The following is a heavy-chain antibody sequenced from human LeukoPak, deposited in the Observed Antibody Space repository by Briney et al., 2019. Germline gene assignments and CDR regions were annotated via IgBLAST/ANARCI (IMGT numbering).Heavy chain of an antibody. CDR1: GFTFSSYA. J-gene: IGHJ4*02. V-gene: IGHV3-30*04. D-gene: IGHD3-22*01. Sequence: GGSLRLSCAASGFTFSSYAMHWVRQAPGKGLEWVAVISYDGSNKYYADSVEGRFTISRDNSKNTLYLQMNSMRAEDTAVYYCARYHDSSGSFDYWGQGTLVTVSS. CDR3: ARYHDSSGSFDY. CDR2: ISYDGSNK.